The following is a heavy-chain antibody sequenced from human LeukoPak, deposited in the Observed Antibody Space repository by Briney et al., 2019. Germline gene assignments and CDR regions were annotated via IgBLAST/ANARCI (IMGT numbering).Heavy chain of an antibody. J-gene: IGHJ5*02. CDR1: GGTFSSYA. CDR3: ARERYSSSWYEVWFDP. CDR2: IIPIFGTA. Sequence: SVKVSCRASGGTFSSYAISWVRQAPGQGLEWMGGIIPIFGTANYAQKFQGRVTITADESTSTAYMELSRLRSDDTAVYYCARERYSSSWYEVWFDPWGQGTLVTVSS. V-gene: IGHV1-69*13. D-gene: IGHD6-13*01.